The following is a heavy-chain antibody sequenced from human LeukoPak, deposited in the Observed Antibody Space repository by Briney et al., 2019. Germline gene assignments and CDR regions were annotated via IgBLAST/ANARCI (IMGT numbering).Heavy chain of an antibody. CDR3: ARDSPDAWFGELPYYYYYMDV. V-gene: IGHV4-39*07. CDR2: IYYSGST. CDR1: GGSISSSSYY. D-gene: IGHD3-10*01. J-gene: IGHJ6*03. Sequence: PSETLSLTCTVSGGSISSSSYYRGWIRQPPGKGLEWIGSIYYSGSTYYNPSLKSRVTISVDTSKNQFSLKLSSVTAADTAVYYCARDSPDAWFGELPYYYYYMDVWGKGTTVTVSS.